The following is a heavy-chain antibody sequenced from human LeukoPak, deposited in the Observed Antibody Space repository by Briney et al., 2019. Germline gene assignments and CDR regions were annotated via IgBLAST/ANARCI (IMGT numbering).Heavy chain of an antibody. J-gene: IGHJ5*02. CDR2: IYNSGST. V-gene: IGHV4-39*07. CDR3: ARGFPEQQLSTRAGWFDP. D-gene: IGHD6-13*01. CDR1: GGSISSINYY. Sequence: KASETLSLTCTVSGGSISSINYYWGWIRQPPGKGLEWIGSIYNSGSTYYNPSFKSRVIVSLDTSKNQFSLRLTSVTAADTAVYYCARGFPEQQLSTRAGWFDPWGQGTLVTVSS.